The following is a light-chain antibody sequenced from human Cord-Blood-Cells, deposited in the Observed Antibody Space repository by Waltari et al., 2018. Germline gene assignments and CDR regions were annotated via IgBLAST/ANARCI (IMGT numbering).Light chain of an antibody. V-gene: IGLV3-1*01. CDR2: QDS. CDR3: QAWDSSTKV. CDR1: KLGDKY. J-gene: IGLJ3*02. Sequence: SYELTQPPSVSVSPGQTASITSSGDKLGDKYACWYQQNPGQSPVLVIYQDSKRPSGIPERFSGSNAGNTATLTISGTQAMDEADYYCQAWDSSTKVFGGGTKLTVL.